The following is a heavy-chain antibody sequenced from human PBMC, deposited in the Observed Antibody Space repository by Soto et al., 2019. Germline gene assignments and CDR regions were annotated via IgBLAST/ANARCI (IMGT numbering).Heavy chain of an antibody. J-gene: IGHJ6*02. D-gene: IGHD6-13*01. V-gene: IGHV1-58*01. CDR3: AATIIAAVGTGYYYGMDV. CDR1: GFTFTSSA. Sequence: ASVKVSCKATGFTFTSSAVQWVRQARGQRLEWIGWIVVGSGDTNSAQKFQERVTISRDMSTSTAYIELSSLRSEDTAVYYCAATIIAAVGTGYYYGMDVWGQGTTVTVSS. CDR2: IVVGSGDT.